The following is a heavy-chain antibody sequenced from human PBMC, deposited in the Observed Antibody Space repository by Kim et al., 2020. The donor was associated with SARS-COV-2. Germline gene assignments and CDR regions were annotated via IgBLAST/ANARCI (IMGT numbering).Heavy chain of an antibody. V-gene: IGHV3-30*07. D-gene: IGHD3-3*01. J-gene: IGHJ3*02. Sequence: KGRFTNSRDNSKNTLYLQMNSLRAEDTAVYYCAREGGQYYDFWSGLYAFDIWGQGTMVTVSS. CDR3: AREGGQYYDFWSGLYAFDI.